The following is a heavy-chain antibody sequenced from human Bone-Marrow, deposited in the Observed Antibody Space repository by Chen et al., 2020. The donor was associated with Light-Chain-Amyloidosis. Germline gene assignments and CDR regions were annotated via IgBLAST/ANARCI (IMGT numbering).Heavy chain of an antibody. D-gene: IGHD6-13*01. CDR2: ISGSGGST. CDR3: AKDPKQQLTSWFDP. V-gene: IGHV3-23*04. J-gene: IGHJ5*02. CDR1: GFAFSIYA. Sequence: VQLVESGGGVVQPGGSLRLSCAASGFAFSIYAMSWVRQAPGKGLEWVSAISGSGGSTYYADSVKGRFTISRDNSKNTLYLQMNSLRAEDTAVYYCAKDPKQQLTSWFDPWGQGTLVTVSS.